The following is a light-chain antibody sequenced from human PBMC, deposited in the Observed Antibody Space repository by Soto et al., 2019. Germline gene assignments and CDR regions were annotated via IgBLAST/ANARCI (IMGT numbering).Light chain of an antibody. V-gene: IGKV1-39*01. CDR1: QSISNY. J-gene: IGKJ4*01. CDR2: AAS. Sequence: DIQMTQSPSSLSASVGDRVTITCRASQSISNYLNWYQRKPGKAPEFLIYAASSLQSGVPSRFSGSGSGTDFTLTISSLQLEDFATYYCQQSYSTPLTFGGGTKVEMK. CDR3: QQSYSTPLT.